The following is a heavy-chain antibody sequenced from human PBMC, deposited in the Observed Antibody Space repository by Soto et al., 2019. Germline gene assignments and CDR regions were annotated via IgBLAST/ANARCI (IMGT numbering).Heavy chain of an antibody. CDR2: ISAYNGNT. J-gene: IGHJ4*02. CDR1: GYTFTSYG. D-gene: IGHD4-4*01. CDR3: ARGGVSATVTTVDY. V-gene: IGHV1-18*01. Sequence: VSVKVSCKASGYTFTSYGISWVRQAPGQGLEWMGWISAYNGNTNYAQKLQGRVTMTTDTSTSTAYMELRSLTSDDTAVYFCARGGVSATVTTVDYWGQGTLVTVSS.